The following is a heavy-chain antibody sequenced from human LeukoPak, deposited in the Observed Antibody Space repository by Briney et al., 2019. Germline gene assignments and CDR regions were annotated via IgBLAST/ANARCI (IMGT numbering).Heavy chain of an antibody. J-gene: IGHJ6*03. CDR3: AMSVVPAAIIRPGGYMDV. V-gene: IGHV4-59*01. Sequence: SETLSLTCTGSGGSMSRYYWGWIRQSPGKGLEWIGYLYYSGSTNYTPPLKSRVTISVHTSKHQFSLKLSSVTPADTAVYYCAMSVVPAAIIRPGGYMDVWVKGTTVTVSS. D-gene: IGHD2-2*02. CDR2: LYYSGST. CDR1: GGSMSRYY.